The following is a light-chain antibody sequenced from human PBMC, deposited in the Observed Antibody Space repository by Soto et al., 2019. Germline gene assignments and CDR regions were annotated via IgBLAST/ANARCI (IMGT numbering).Light chain of an antibody. Sequence: QSVLTQPASVSGSPGQSITISCTGTSSDVGSYNLVSWYQQHPGKAPKLMTYDVTKRPSGLSNRFSGSKSGNTASLTISGLQAEDEGDYYCCSYAGYSTYVFGTGTKVTVL. V-gene: IGLV2-23*02. CDR1: SSDVGSYNL. J-gene: IGLJ1*01. CDR3: CSYAGYSTYV. CDR2: DVT.